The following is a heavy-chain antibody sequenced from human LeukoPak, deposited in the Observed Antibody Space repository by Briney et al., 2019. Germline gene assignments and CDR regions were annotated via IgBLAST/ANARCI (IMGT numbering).Heavy chain of an antibody. Sequence: QSGGSLRLSCAASGFTFSSYSMNWVRQAPGKGLEWVSVIYSGGSTYYADSVKGRFTISRDNSKNTLYLQMNSLRAEDTAVYYCARSYSSSWYDSWGQGTLVTVSS. CDR2: IYSGGST. D-gene: IGHD6-13*01. V-gene: IGHV3-53*01. CDR1: GFTFSSYS. J-gene: IGHJ4*02. CDR3: ARSYSSSWYDS.